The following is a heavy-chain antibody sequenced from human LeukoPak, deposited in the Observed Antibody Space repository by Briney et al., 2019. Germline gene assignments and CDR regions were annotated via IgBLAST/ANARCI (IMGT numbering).Heavy chain of an antibody. CDR2: INWNGGIT. CDR3: VLTSGSGSYRGYLNY. V-gene: IGHV3-20*01. J-gene: IGHJ4*02. Sequence: GGSLRLSCVASGLTFDDYGIGWVRQAPGKGLELDSGINWNGGITDYGECVKGRFTISRDNAKNSVYLQMSSLRVEDTALYHCVLTSGSGSYRGYLNYWGQGTLVTVSS. CDR1: GLTFDDYG. D-gene: IGHD3-10*01.